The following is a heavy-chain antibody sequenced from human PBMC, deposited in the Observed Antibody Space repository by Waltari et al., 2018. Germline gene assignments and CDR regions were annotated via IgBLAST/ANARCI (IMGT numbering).Heavy chain of an antibody. CDR3: ARGVRGSLRS. Sequence: QVQLQQWGAGLLKPSETLSLTCAVYGGSFSGYYWSWIRQPQGKGLEWIGEINHSGSTNYNPSLKSRVTISVDTSKNQFSLKLSSVTAADTAVYYCARGVRGSLRSWGQGTLVTVSS. CDR2: INHSGST. CDR1: GGSFSGYY. D-gene: IGHD6-13*01. V-gene: IGHV4-34*01. J-gene: IGHJ5*02.